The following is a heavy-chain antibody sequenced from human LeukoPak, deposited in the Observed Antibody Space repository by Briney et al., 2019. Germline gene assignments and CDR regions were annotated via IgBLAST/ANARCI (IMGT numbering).Heavy chain of an antibody. D-gene: IGHD3-16*01. CDR3: AKGGGDLDY. Sequence: EGSLRLSCAGSGFTFSDFWMTWVRQTPGKGLEWVSSISSSSSYIYYADSVKGRFTISRDNAKNSLYLQMNSLRAEDTAVYYCAKGGGDLDYWGQGTLVTVSS. CDR1: GFTFSDFW. V-gene: IGHV3-21*04. J-gene: IGHJ4*02. CDR2: ISSSSSYI.